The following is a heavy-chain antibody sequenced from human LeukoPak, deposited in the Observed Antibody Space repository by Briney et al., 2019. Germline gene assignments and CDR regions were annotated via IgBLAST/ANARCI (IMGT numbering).Heavy chain of an antibody. D-gene: IGHD3-22*01. CDR1: GFTFNTYP. J-gene: IGHJ4*02. CDR3: ARAGPQDSSGYYRYYFDY. Sequence: GGSLRLSCAASGFTFNTYPVSWVRQAPGKGLEWVSGISGSGGSTFYADSVKGRFTISRDNAKNSLYLQMNSLRAEDTAVYYCARAGPQDSSGYYRYYFDYWGQGTLVTVSS. V-gene: IGHV3-23*01. CDR2: ISGSGGST.